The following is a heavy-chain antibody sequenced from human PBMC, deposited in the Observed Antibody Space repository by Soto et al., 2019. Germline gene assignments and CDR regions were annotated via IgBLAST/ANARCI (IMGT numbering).Heavy chain of an antibody. CDR3: AREPVGTDYYGSGSYGFDY. V-gene: IGHV4-59*01. CDR2: IYYSGST. CDR1: GGSISSYY. Sequence: PETLSLTCTVSGGSISSYYWSWIRQPPGKGLEWIGYIYYSGSTNYNPSLKSRVTISVDTSKNQFSLKLSSVTAADTAVYYCAREPVGTDYYGSGSYGFDYWGQGTLVTVSS. D-gene: IGHD3-10*01. J-gene: IGHJ4*02.